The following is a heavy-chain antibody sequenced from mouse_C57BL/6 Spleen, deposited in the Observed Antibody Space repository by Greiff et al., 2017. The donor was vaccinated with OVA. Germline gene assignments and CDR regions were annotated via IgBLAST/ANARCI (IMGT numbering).Heavy chain of an antibody. CDR2: IDPSDSYT. V-gene: IGHV1-69*01. D-gene: IGHD2-1*01. CDR3: ARSDGNSYAMDS. Sequence: VQLQQPGAELVMPGASVKLSCKASGYTFTSYWMHWVKQRPGQGLEWIGEIDPSDSYTNYNQKFKGKSTLTVDKSSSTAYMQLSSLTSEDSAVYYCARSDGNSYAMDSWGKGTSATVSP. J-gene: IGHJ4*01. CDR1: GYTFTSYW.